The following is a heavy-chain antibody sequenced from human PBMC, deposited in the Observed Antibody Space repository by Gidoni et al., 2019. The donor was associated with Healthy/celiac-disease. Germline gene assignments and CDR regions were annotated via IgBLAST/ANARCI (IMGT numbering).Heavy chain of an antibody. J-gene: IGHJ4*02. D-gene: IGHD6-6*01. CDR3: ARSRFISARPFYY. V-gene: IGHV4-34*01. CDR2: INHSGSN. CDR1: GGSFSCYY. Sequence: QVQLQQWGAGLFKPSETLYLTCSVYGGSFSCYYWSWIRKPPGKGLEWIGEINHSGSNNYNPSLKIRVTISVDTSKNQFSLKLSSVTAADTAVYYCARSRFISARPFYYWGQGTLVTVSS.